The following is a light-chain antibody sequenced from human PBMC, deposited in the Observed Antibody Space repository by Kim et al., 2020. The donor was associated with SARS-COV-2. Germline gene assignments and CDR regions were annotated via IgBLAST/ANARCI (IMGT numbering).Light chain of an antibody. V-gene: IGKV3-20*01. CDR1: QSVNSY. CDR2: GAS. CDR3: QQYGSLPLT. J-gene: IGKJ1*01. Sequence: LSPGERAPLSCRASQSVNSYLAWYQEKPGQAPRLLIYGASTRATGIPDRLSGSGSGTDFTLTISGLEPEDFAVYYCQQYGSLPLTFGQGTKVDIK.